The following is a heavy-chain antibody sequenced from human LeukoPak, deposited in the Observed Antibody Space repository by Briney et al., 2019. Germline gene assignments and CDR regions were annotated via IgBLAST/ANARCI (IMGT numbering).Heavy chain of an antibody. CDR3: ARGRTGSNAFDV. J-gene: IGHJ3*01. CDR1: GFTFSSHW. D-gene: IGHD2-15*01. Sequence: GGSLRLSCAASGFTFSSHWMHWVRQAPGKGLVWVSRISVDGSNTRYADSVKGRFTISRDNAKKTLYLQMNSLGAEDMAVYYCARGRTGSNAFDVWGQGTMFTVSS. V-gene: IGHV3-74*01. CDR2: ISVDGSNT.